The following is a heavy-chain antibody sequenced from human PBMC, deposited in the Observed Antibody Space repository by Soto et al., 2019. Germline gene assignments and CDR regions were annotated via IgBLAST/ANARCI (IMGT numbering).Heavy chain of an antibody. Sequence: GGSLRLSCAASGFTFSSYSMNWVRQAPGKGLEWVSYISSSSSTIYYADSVKGRFTISRDNAKNSLYLQMNSLRDEDTAVYYCARAPRDYAGVPDFQHWGQGTLVTVSS. J-gene: IGHJ1*01. V-gene: IGHV3-48*02. CDR3: ARAPRDYAGVPDFQH. D-gene: IGHD4-17*01. CDR2: ISSSSSTI. CDR1: GFTFSSYS.